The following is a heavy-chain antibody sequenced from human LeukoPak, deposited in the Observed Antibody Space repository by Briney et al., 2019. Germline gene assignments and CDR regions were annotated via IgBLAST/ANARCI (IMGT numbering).Heavy chain of an antibody. CDR1: ANSFSDYS. J-gene: IGHJ4*02. V-gene: IGHV1-2*06. Sequence: ASVKVSCKASANSFSDYSMHWVRQAPGQGLEWMGRITSNSGSTTYAQNFQGRVTMTRDPSINTAYMALSGLTSDDTAVYYCARGGSGSGYLYYFDYGGQGTLVSVP. D-gene: IGHD3-10*01. CDR3: ARGGSGSGYLYYFDY. CDR2: ITSNSGST.